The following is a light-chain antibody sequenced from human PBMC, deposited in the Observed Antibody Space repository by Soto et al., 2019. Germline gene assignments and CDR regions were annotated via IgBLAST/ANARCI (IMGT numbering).Light chain of an antibody. CDR1: SSDVGSYNL. V-gene: IGLV2-23*02. CDR2: EVS. CDR3: CSYAGSSTFGV. J-gene: IGLJ3*02. Sequence: QSALTQPASVSGSPGQSITISCSGTSSDVGSYNLVSWYQQHPGKALKLMIYEVSKRPSGVSNRFSGSTSGNTASLTISGLQSEDEADYYCCSYAGSSTFGVFGGGTKVTVL.